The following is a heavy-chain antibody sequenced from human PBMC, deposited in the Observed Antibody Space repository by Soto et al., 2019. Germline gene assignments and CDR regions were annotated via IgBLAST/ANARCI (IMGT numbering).Heavy chain of an antibody. D-gene: IGHD6-13*01. J-gene: IGHJ6*02. CDR1: GFTFDDYA. Sequence: GGSLRLSCAASGFTFDDYAMHWVRQAPGKGLEWVSGISWNSGSIGYADSVKGRFTISRDNAKNSLYLQMNSLRAEDTALYYCAKDSSSWDYYYYGMDVWGQGTTVTVSS. CDR3: AKDSSSWDYYYYGMDV. V-gene: IGHV3-9*01. CDR2: ISWNSGSI.